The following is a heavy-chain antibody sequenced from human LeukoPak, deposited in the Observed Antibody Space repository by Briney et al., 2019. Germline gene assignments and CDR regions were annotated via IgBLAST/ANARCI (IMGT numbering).Heavy chain of an antibody. D-gene: IGHD5-18*01. CDR3: ARDVANTAMVTGYYYYYYMDV. Sequence: PPGGSLRLSCAASGFTFSSYSMNWVRQAPGKGLEWASYISSSSSTIYYADSVKGRFTISRDNAKNSLYLQMNSLRAEDTAVYYCARDVANTAMVTGYYYYYYMDVWGKGTTVTVSS. J-gene: IGHJ6*03. CDR2: ISSSSSTI. V-gene: IGHV3-48*01. CDR1: GFTFSSYS.